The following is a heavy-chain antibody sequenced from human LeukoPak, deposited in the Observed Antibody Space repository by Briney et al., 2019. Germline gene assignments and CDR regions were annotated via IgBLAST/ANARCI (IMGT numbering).Heavy chain of an antibody. CDR3: ARGSIGCCSGGSCYFDY. Sequence: SVKVSCKASGGTFSSYAISWVRQAPGQGLEWMGRIIPILGIANYAQKFQGRVTITADKSTRTAYMELSSLRSEDTAVYYCARGSIGCCSGGSCYFDYWGQGTLVTVSS. D-gene: IGHD2-15*01. CDR1: GGTFSSYA. CDR2: IIPILGIA. J-gene: IGHJ4*02. V-gene: IGHV1-69*04.